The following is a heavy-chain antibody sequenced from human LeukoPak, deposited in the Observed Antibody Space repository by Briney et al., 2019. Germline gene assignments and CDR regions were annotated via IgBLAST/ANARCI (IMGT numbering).Heavy chain of an antibody. CDR1: GYTLTTND. CDR3: ARVRGPSTNYYYFDY. V-gene: IGHV1-8*01. J-gene: IGHJ4*02. D-gene: IGHD5-24*01. Sequence: ASVKVSCKASGYTLTTNDINWLRQAAGHGLEWMGWMNPNNGETVYAQKFQGRVSMTMATSATAAYMELSGLKSEDTAVYFCARVRGPSTNYYYFDYWGPGTLVTVSP. CDR2: MNPNNGET.